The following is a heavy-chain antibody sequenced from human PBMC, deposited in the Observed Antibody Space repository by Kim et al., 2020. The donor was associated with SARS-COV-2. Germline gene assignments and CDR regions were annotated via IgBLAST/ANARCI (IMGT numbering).Heavy chain of an antibody. CDR3: AREQQLVQGSDYYYGMDV. D-gene: IGHD6-13*01. J-gene: IGHJ6*02. CDR2: ISSSSSYI. V-gene: IGHV3-21*01. CDR1: GFTFSSYS. Sequence: GGSLRLSCAASGFTFSSYSMNWVRQAPGKGLEWVSSISSSSSYIYYADSVKGRFTISRDNAKNSLYLQMNSLRAEDTAVYYCAREQQLVQGSDYYYGMDVWAQGTTVTVS.